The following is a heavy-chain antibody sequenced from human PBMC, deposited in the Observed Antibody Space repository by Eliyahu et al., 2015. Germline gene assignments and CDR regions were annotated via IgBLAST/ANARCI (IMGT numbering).Heavy chain of an antibody. CDR3: ARAEGSVAMGTYDY. D-gene: IGHD5-18*01. V-gene: IGHV3-74*01. J-gene: IGHJ4*02. CDR2: INGDGTVT. Sequence: EVQLVESGGGLVQPGGSLRLSCVGSGFTFRRKWMYWVRQGPGTGLVCVARINGDGTVTHYAASGRGRFSISRDNAKNTVYLQMNSLSADDTAVYYCARAEGSVAMGTYDYWGRGALVTVSS. CDR1: GFTFRRKW.